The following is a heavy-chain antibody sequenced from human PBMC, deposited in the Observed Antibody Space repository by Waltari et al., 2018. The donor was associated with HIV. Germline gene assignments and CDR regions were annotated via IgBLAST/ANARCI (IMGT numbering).Heavy chain of an antibody. V-gene: IGHV3-33*01. CDR1: GFRVRDYG. D-gene: IGHD6-13*01. CDR3: ARVPFASSWSADSFDV. Sequence: VQLEESGGGVVQTGRSRRLSCAASGFRVRDYGMHWVRQAPGKGLQWVAVIWYDGSKKEYSDSVKGRFTISKDNSKNTLFLQMNSLRVDDTAVYFCARVPFASSWSADSFDVWGPGTRITVSS. J-gene: IGHJ3*01. CDR2: IWYDGSKK.